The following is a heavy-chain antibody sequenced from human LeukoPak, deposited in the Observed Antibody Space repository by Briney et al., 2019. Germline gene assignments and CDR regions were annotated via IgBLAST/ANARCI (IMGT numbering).Heavy chain of an antibody. CDR2: TRHDDSDK. V-gene: IGHV3-30*02. Sequence: PGGSLRLSCAASGFTFNDYGMHWVRQAPGKGLEWVAFTRHDDSDKQYGDSVKGRFTISRDNSRNTLYLQMNSLRPEDTAVYFCAKDMRSGWCNWFDPGGQGTLVTVSS. J-gene: IGHJ5*02. D-gene: IGHD6-19*01. CDR1: GFTFNDYG. CDR3: AKDMRSGWCNWFDP.